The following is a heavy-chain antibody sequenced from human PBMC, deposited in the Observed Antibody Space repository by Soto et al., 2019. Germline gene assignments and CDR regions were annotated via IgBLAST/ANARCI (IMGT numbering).Heavy chain of an antibody. CDR3: ATSYDSSGYDY. CDR2: ISYDGSNK. D-gene: IGHD3-22*01. V-gene: IGHV3-30-3*01. Sequence: PGGSLRLSCAASGFTFSSYAMHWVRQAPGKGLEWVAVISYDGSNKYYADSVKGRFTISRDNSRNTLYLQMNSLRAEDTAVYYCATSYDSSGYDYWGQGTLVTVSS. J-gene: IGHJ4*02. CDR1: GFTFSSYA.